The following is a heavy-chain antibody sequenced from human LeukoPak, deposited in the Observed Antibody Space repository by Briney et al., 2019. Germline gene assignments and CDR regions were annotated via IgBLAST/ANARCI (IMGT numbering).Heavy chain of an antibody. Sequence: GGSLRLSCEASGFTFSNYWMHWVRQAPGKGLVWVSRINTDGSSIRYADSVKGRFTISRDNAKNTLYLQMNSLRADDTAVYYCARFAAGGSYYYYIDVWGNGTTVTASS. CDR3: ARFAAGGSYYYYIDV. J-gene: IGHJ6*03. D-gene: IGHD6-25*01. V-gene: IGHV3-74*01. CDR2: INTDGSSI. CDR1: GFTFSNYW.